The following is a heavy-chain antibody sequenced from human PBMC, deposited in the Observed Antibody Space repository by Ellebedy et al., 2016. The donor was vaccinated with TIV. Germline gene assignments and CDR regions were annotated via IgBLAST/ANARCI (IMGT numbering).Heavy chain of an antibody. Sequence: AASVKVSCKASGGTFSTYAISWVRQAPGQGLEWMGRIIPMLGKLNYAQKFQGRVTITANTSTSTAYMELSSLRSEDTAMYYCARDIVVVEVAIRFDPWGQGTLVAVSS. CDR3: ARDIVVVEVAIRFDP. CDR2: IIPMLGKL. CDR1: GGTFSTYA. J-gene: IGHJ5*02. D-gene: IGHD2-2*02. V-gene: IGHV1-69*04.